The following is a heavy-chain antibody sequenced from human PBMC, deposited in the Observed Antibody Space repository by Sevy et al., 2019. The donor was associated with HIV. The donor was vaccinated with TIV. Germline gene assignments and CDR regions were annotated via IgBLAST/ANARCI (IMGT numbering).Heavy chain of an antibody. CDR1: GFTFSSYA. J-gene: IGHJ4*02. CDR2: ISGSGGST. D-gene: IGHD6-19*01. CDR3: AKVSGWPERFYYFDY. Sequence: GGSLRLSCAASGFTFSSYAMSWVRQAPGKGLEWVSAISGSGGSTYYADCVKGRFTISRDNSKNTLYLQMNSLRAEDTAVYYCAKVSGWPERFYYFDYWGQGTLVTVSS. V-gene: IGHV3-23*01.